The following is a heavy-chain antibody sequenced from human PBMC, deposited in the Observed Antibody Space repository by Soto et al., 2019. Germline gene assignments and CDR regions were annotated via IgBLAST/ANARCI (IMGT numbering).Heavy chain of an antibody. Sequence: EVQLVESGGGLVKPGGSLRLSCAASGFTFSNAWMNWVRQAPGKGLEWVGRIKSKPDGGTTDYAAPVKGRFTISRDDSKNTLYLQMNSLKTEDTAVYYCTTESFEVGYYYGMDVWGQGTTVTVSS. J-gene: IGHJ6*02. CDR1: GFTFSNAW. D-gene: IGHD3-16*02. CDR3: TTESFEVGYYYGMDV. CDR2: IKSKPDGGTT. V-gene: IGHV3-15*07.